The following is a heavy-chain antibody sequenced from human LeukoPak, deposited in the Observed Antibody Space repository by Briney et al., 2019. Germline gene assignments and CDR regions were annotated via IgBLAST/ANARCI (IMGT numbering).Heavy chain of an antibody. D-gene: IGHD3-16*01. CDR2: INNDGSST. J-gene: IGHJ4*02. Sequence: PGGSLRLFCAASGFTFSSFWMHWVRQVPGKGLVWVSRINNDGSSTNYADSVKGRFTISRDNAKNTLYLQMNSLRAEDTAVYYCARGGSGNANYWGQGTLVTVSS. V-gene: IGHV3-74*01. CDR1: GFTFSSFW. CDR3: ARGGSGNANY.